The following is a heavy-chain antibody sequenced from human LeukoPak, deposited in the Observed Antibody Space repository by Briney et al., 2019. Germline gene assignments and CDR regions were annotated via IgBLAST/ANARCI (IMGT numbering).Heavy chain of an antibody. V-gene: IGHV3-7*01. CDR1: GFTFSGFW. CDR2: INEDGREE. CDR3: ARRTTTGVLLWFGDYFDY. J-gene: IGHJ4*02. Sequence: GGSLRLSCAASGFTFSGFWMSWVRQAPGKGLEWVANINEDGREEHYVDSVKGRFTISRDNGKNTLYLQMNSLRAEDTAVYYCARRTTTGVLLWFGDYFDYWGQGTLVTVSS. D-gene: IGHD3-10*01.